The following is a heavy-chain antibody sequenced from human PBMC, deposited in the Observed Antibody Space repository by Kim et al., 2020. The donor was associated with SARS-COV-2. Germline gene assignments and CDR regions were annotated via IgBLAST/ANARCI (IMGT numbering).Heavy chain of an antibody. Sequence: GGSLRLSCAASGFTFSSYAMSWVRQAPGKGLEWVSAISGSGGSTYYADSVKGRFTISRDNSKNTLYLQMNSLRAEDTAVYYCAKEYWGPGIAVAAPGNHYYYYGMDVWGQGATVTVSS. D-gene: IGHD6-19*01. CDR3: AKEYWGPGIAVAAPGNHYYYYGMDV. V-gene: IGHV3-23*01. CDR2: ISGSGGST. J-gene: IGHJ6*02. CDR1: GFTFSSYA.